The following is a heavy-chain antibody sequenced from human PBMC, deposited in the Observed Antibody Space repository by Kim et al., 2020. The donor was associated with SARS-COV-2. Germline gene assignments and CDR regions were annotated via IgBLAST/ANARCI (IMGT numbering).Heavy chain of an antibody. J-gene: IGHJ6*02. D-gene: IGHD6-19*01. V-gene: IGHV4-59*09. CDR3: ARGGAVAGIYYYYGMDV. Sequence: RSRDTISVDTSKNQFSLKLSSVTAADTAVYYCARGGAVAGIYYYYGMDVWGQGTTVTVSS.